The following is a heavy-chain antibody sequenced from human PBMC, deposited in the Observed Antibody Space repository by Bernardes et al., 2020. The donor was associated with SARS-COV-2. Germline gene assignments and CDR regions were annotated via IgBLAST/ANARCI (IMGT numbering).Heavy chain of an antibody. J-gene: IGHJ6*02. CDR3: ARVPCTIRCSYYYGMDV. Sequence: ASVKVSCKASGYTFTTYGISWVRQAPGQGLEWMGWISTNTGNTNYAQKLQGRVTMTTDTSTSTAYMDLRSLRSDDTAMYYCARVPCTIRCSYYYGMDVWGQGTTVTVS. V-gene: IGHV1-18*01. CDR1: GYTFTTYG. D-gene: IGHD2-8*01. CDR2: ISTNTGNT.